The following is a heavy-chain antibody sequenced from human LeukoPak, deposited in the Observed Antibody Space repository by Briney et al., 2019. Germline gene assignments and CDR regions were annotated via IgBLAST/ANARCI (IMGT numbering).Heavy chain of an antibody. D-gene: IGHD4-11*01. CDR1: GGSISTYY. CDR3: ARRLAVTGRYYFDY. CDR2: IYYSGIT. V-gene: IGHV4-59*01. J-gene: IGHJ4*02. Sequence: SETLSLTCTVSGGSISTYYWTWSRQPPGRGLEWIGYIYYSGITNYNPSLKSRVTMSVDTSRNQFSLRLNSVTAADTAVYYCARRLAVTGRYYFDYWGQGSLVTVSS.